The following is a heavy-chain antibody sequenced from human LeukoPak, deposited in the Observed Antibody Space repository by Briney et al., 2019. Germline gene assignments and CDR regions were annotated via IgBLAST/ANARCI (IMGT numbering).Heavy chain of an antibody. CDR2: INTNTGNP. D-gene: IGHD3-22*01. CDR3: AIASYYYDSSGPTSWFDP. J-gene: IGHJ5*02. CDR1: GYIFTSYA. Sequence: ASVKVSCKASGYIFTSYAMNWVRQVPGQGLEWMGWINTNTGNPTYAQGFTGRFVFSLDTSVSTAYLQISSLKAEDTAVYYCAIASYYYDSSGPTSWFDPWGQGTLVTVSS. V-gene: IGHV7-4-1*02.